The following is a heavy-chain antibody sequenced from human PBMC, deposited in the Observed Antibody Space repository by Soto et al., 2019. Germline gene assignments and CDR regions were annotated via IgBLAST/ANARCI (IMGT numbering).Heavy chain of an antibody. Sequence: QLVESGGGLFQAGGSTRLSCLVSGFTVGRYDMAWVHQAPGKGLEWASIIQSGGATYYPDSAQGRFTISRDNSKNTVYLQMNSLRVEDTGVYSCVRVLYDSGVVDFWGQGSLITVS. CDR3: VRVLYDSGVVDF. CDR1: GFTVGRYD. D-gene: IGHD5-12*01. V-gene: IGHV3-53*01. J-gene: IGHJ4*02. CDR2: IQSGGAT.